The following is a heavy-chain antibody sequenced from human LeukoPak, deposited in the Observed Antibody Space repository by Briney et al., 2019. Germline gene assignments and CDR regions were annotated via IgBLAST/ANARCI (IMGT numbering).Heavy chain of an antibody. CDR2: ISAYNGNT. Sequence: ASVKVSCKASGYTFTSYGISWVRQAPGQGLEWMGWISAYNGNTNYAQKLQGRVTMTTDTSTSTAYMELRSLRSDDTAVYYCARGVPYYDYVWGSSTYYFDYWGQGTLVTVSS. CDR1: GYTFTSYG. V-gene: IGHV1-18*01. CDR3: ARGVPYYDYVWGSSTYYFDY. D-gene: IGHD3-16*01. J-gene: IGHJ4*02.